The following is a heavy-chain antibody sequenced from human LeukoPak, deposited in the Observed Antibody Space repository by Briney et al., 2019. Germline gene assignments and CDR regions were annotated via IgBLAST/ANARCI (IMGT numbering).Heavy chain of an antibody. D-gene: IGHD2-15*01. CDR2: TYAGGST. J-gene: IGHJ4*02. Sequence: GGSLRLSCVASGFPFSSYWMTWVRQAPGKGLEWVSVTYAGGSTYYADSVKGRFTISRDNSMNTLYLEMNSLRAEDTAVYYCGGGGWYYFHYRGQGTLVTVSS. CDR3: GGGGWYYFHY. CDR1: GFPFSSYW. V-gene: IGHV3-53*01.